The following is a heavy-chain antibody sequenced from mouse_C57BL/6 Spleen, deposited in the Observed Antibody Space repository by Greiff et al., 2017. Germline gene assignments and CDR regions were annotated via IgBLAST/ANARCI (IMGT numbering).Heavy chain of an antibody. V-gene: IGHV5-17*01. D-gene: IGHD1-1*01. CDR2: ISSGSSTI. CDR3: ARTYYYGSAMDY. CDR1: GFTFSDYG. J-gene: IGHJ4*01. Sequence: DVQLVESGGGLVKPGGSLKLSCAASGFTFSDYGMHWVRQAPEKGLEWVAYISSGSSTIYYADTVKGRFTISRDNAKNTLFLQMTSLRSEDTAMYYCARTYYYGSAMDYWGQGTSVTVSS.